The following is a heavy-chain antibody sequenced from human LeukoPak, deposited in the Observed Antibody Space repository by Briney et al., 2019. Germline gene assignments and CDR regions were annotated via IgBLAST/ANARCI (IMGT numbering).Heavy chain of an antibody. D-gene: IGHD3-10*01. CDR2: ISGSGGST. J-gene: IGHJ6*03. V-gene: IGHV3-23*01. CDR1: GFTFSSYA. CDR3: AREQTYYYGSGSYSRYYYMDV. Sequence: GGSLRLSCAASGFTFSSYAMSWVRQAPGKGLEWVSAISGSGGSTYYADSVKGRFTISRDNSKNTLYLQMNSLRAEDTAVYYCAREQTYYYGSGSYSRYYYMDVWGKGTTVTVS.